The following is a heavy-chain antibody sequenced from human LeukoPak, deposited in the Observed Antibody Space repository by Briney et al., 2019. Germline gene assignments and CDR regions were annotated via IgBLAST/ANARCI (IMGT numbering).Heavy chain of an antibody. D-gene: IGHD6-13*01. V-gene: IGHV3-30-3*01. CDR2: YDRSNK. CDR3: ARDGSKEAAAGKGMDV. Sequence: YDRSNKYYADSVKGRFTISRDNSKNTLYLQMNSLRAEDTAVYYCARDGSKEAAAGKGMDVWGQGTTVTVSS. J-gene: IGHJ6*02.